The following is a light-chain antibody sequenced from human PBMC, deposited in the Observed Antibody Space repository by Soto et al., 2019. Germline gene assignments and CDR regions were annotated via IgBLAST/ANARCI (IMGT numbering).Light chain of an antibody. J-gene: IGKJ5*01. CDR1: QSILSSSNNKNS. Sequence: DIVMTQSPDSLAVSLGERATINCKSSQSILSSSNNKNSLAWFQQQPGQPPKLLISWASTRESGVPDRFSGSGSGTDFTLTISSLQAEDVAVYYCQQYYSSVVTFGQGTRLEI. V-gene: IGKV4-1*01. CDR3: QQYYSSVVT. CDR2: WAS.